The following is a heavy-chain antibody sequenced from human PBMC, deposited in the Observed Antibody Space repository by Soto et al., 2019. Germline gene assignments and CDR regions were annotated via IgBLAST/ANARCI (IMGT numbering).Heavy chain of an antibody. V-gene: IGHV2-5*01. D-gene: IGHD4-17*01. CDR2: IYWNDDK. CDR1: GFSLNTAGAG. CDR3: AHRGYGDYPRDNWFDP. J-gene: IGHJ5*02. Sequence: QITLRESGPTLVKPTQTLTLTCTFSGFSLNTAGAGVGWIRQPPGKALEWLALIYWNDDKRFSPSLKTKLTINKDTSKNQVVLTMTNMDPVDTATYYCAHRGYGDYPRDNWFDPWGQGTLVTVSS.